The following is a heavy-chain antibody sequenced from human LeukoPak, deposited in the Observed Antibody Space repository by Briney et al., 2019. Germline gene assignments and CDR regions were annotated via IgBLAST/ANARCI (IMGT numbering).Heavy chain of an antibody. Sequence: ASVKVSCKASGYTFTSYGISWVRQAPGQGLEWMGWISAYNGNTNYAQTLQGRVTMTTDTSTSTAYMELRSLRSDDTAVYYCAREMATVTSSRSNWFDPWGQGTLVTVSS. J-gene: IGHJ5*02. D-gene: IGHD4-17*01. V-gene: IGHV1-18*01. CDR2: ISAYNGNT. CDR3: AREMATVTSSRSNWFDP. CDR1: GYTFTSYG.